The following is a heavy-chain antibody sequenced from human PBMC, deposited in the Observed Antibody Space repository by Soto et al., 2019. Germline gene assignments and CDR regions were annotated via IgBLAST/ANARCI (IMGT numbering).Heavy chain of an antibody. Sequence: QVQLVESGGGVVQPGRSLRLSCAASGFTFSSYGMQWVRQAPGKGLEWVAVISYDGSNKYYADSVKGRFTISRDNSKNTLYLQMNSLRAEDTAVYYCARRAHYYYYGMDVWGQGTTVTVSS. J-gene: IGHJ6*02. CDR1: GFTFSSYG. CDR2: ISYDGSNK. CDR3: ARRAHYYYYGMDV. V-gene: IGHV3-30*03.